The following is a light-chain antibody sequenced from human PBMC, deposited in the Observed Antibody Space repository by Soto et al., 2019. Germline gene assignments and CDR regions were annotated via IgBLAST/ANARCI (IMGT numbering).Light chain of an antibody. CDR1: QSISSY. V-gene: IGKV1-39*01. CDR2: AAS. Sequence: DIQMTQSPSSLSASVGDRVTITCRASQSISSYLNWYQQKPGKAPKLLIYAASSLQSGVPSRFSGSGSGTXXXXXXXXXXPXDFATXXXXQSYSTPWTFGQGTKVEIK. J-gene: IGKJ1*01. CDR3: XQSYSTPWT.